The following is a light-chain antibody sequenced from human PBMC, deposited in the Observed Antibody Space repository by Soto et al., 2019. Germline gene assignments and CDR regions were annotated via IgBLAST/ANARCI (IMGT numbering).Light chain of an antibody. J-gene: IGKJ1*01. CDR2: GAS. V-gene: IGKV3-20*01. Sequence: EIVLTQSPGALSLSPGERATLSCRASQSVSSSYLAWYQQKPGQAPRLLIYGASSMATGIPDRFSGSGSGTDFTLTISRLEPEDFAVYYCQQYGSSPTFGQGTKVDIK. CDR3: QQYGSSPT. CDR1: QSVSSSY.